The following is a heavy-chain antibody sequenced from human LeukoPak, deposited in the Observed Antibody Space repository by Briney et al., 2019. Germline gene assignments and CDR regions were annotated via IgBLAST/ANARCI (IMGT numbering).Heavy chain of an antibody. J-gene: IGHJ4*02. D-gene: IGHD6-19*01. CDR1: GYTFTDYY. CDR3: ASAYCGGWSDFDY. CDR2: INPSTGDT. Sequence: ASVKVSCKASGYTFTDYYMHWVRQAPGKGLEWMGWINPSTGDTNSAHKFQGRVTMPRDTSISTVYMELSRLRYDDTAVYYCASAYCGGWSDFDYWGEGTLVTVSS. V-gene: IGHV1-2*02.